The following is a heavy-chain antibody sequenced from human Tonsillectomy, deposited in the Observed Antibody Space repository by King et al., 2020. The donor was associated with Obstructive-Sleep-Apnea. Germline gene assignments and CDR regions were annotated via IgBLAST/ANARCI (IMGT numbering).Heavy chain of an antibody. J-gene: IGHJ3*02. CDR2: IYYSGST. CDR1: GGSISSGGYY. V-gene: IGHV4-31*01. CDR3: AREGIAAAGTVQAFDI. D-gene: IGHD6-13*01. Sequence: VQLQESGPGLVKPSQTLSLTCSVSGGSISSGGYYWSWIRQQSGKGLEWIGYIYYSGSTYYNPSLKSQITISVDTSKNQFSLKLSSVTAADTAVYYCAREGIAAAGTVQAFDIWGQGTLVIVST.